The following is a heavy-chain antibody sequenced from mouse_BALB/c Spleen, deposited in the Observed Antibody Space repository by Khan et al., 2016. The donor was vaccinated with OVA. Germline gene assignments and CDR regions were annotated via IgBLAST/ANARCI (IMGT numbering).Heavy chain of an antibody. CDR2: ISYSGST. CDR1: GYSITSGYG. D-gene: IGHD1-2*01. CDR3: ARTARIKD. J-gene: IGHJ2*01. Sequence: EVQLQQSGPGLVKPSQSLSLTCTVTGYSITSGYGWTWIRQFPGNKLEWMGYISYSGSTTYNPSLKSRISITRDTSKNQFFLQLNSFTTEHTATYYWARTARIKDWGQGTTLTVSS. V-gene: IGHV3-2*02.